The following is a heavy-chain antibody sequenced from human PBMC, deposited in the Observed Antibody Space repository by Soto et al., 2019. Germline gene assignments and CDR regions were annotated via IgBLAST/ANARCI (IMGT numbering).Heavy chain of an antibody. CDR2: ISYDGSNT. CDR3: AKDLIPAAGYYEGGNFDY. D-gene: IGHD6-13*01. V-gene: IGHV3-30*18. Sequence: QVQLVESGGGVVQPGRSLRLSCEASGFTFSSYGMHWVRQAPGKGLEWVAVISYDGSNTYYADSVKGRFTISRDNSKNTLYLKMNSLRPEDTALYYCAKDLIPAAGYYEGGNFDYWGQGTLVTVSS. J-gene: IGHJ4*02. CDR1: GFTFSSYG.